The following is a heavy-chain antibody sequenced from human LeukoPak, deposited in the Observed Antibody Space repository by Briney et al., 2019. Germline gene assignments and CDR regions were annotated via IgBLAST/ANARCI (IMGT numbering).Heavy chain of an antibody. V-gene: IGHV1-18*01. CDR3: ARGPTTVVTPLDFDY. CDR2: ISAYNGNT. Sequence: ASVNVSCKASGYTFTSYGISWVRQAPGQGLEWVGWISAYNGNTNYAQTLQGRVTMTTDTSTSTAYMELRSLRSDDTAVYYCARGPTTVVTPLDFDYWGQGTLVTVSS. D-gene: IGHD4-23*01. CDR1: GYTFTSYG. J-gene: IGHJ4*02.